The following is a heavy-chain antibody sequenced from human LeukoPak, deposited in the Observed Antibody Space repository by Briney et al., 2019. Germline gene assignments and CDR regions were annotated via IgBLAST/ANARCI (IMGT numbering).Heavy chain of an antibody. CDR2: YRGGAR. V-gene: IGHV3-66*01. Sequence: YRGGARYYSDSVKGRFTISRDSSNNAWHLQLHNLRVEDTAVYYCAGASSDGVTIDATSFDLWGQGTLVIVSS. J-gene: IGHJ4*02. D-gene: IGHD2-15*01. CDR3: AGASSDGVTIDATSFDL.